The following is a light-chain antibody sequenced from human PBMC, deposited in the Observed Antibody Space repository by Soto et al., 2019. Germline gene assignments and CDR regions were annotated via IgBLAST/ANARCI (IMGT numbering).Light chain of an antibody. CDR1: QSVLYSSNNKNY. CDR3: QQYYSTPS. CDR2: WAS. J-gene: IGKJ4*01. Sequence: DIAMTQSPDSLAVSLGERATINCKSSQSVLYSSNNKNYLAWYQQKPGQPPKLLIYWASTRESGVPDRFSGSGSGTDFTLIISSLQAEDVAVYYCQQYYSTPSFGGGTKVEIK. V-gene: IGKV4-1*01.